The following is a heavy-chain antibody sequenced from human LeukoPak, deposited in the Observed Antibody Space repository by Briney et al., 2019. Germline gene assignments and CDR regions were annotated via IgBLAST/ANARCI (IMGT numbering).Heavy chain of an antibody. CDR3: ARAARITIFGVVKYYYGMDV. J-gene: IGHJ6*02. V-gene: IGHV4-34*01. D-gene: IGHD3-3*01. Sequence: SETLSLTCAVSGGSFTIYQWSWIRQSPGKGLEWIGDINRSGSTDYNPALRSRVFISMDTSKNQFSLQLSSVTAADTAVYYCARAARITIFGVVKYYYGMDVWGQGTTVTVSS. CDR2: INRSGST. CDR1: GGSFTIYQ.